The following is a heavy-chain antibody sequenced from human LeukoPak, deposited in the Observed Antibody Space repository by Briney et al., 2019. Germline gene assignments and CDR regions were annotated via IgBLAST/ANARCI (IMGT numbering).Heavy chain of an antibody. Sequence: ASVKVSCKASGYTFTSYYMHWVRQAPGQGLEWMGIINPSGGSTSYAQKFQGRVTMTRDMSTSTVYMELSSLRSEDTAVYYCAREAGMVYPFDYWGQGTLVTVSS. V-gene: IGHV1-46*01. CDR1: GYTFTSYY. J-gene: IGHJ4*02. CDR2: INPSGGST. D-gene: IGHD2-8*01. CDR3: AREAGMVYPFDY.